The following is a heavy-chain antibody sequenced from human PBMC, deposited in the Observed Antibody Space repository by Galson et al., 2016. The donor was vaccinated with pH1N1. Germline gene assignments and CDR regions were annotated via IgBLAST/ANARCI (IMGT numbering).Heavy chain of an antibody. Sequence: SLRLSCAGSGFNFTNYWMSWVRQAPGKGLEWVGNINEDGSKKYYVDSVKGRFTISRDNAYNLLYLQMNTLRAEDTAIYFCARAIGAAGSFWGQGTLVTVSS. CDR1: GFNFTNYW. J-gene: IGHJ4*02. V-gene: IGHV3-7*01. CDR3: ARAIGAAGSF. CDR2: INEDGSKK. D-gene: IGHD6-13*01.